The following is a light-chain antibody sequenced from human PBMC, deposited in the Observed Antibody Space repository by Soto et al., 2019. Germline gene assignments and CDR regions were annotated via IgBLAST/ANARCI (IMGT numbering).Light chain of an antibody. V-gene: IGLV1-40*01. CDR2: GNT. CDR1: SSNFGAGYD. J-gene: IGLJ3*02. CDR3: QSYNSSLGGLV. Sequence: QTVVTQPPSVSGAPGQRVTISCTGSSSNFGAGYDVQWYQQLPRTAPKLLIYGNTNRPSGVPDRFSGSKSGTSASLAITGLEAENEADYYCQSYNSSLGGLVFGGGTRLPVL.